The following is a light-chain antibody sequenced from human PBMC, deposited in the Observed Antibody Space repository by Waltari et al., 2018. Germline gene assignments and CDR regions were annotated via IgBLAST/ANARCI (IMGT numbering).Light chain of an antibody. CDR1: SSNIGSNT. J-gene: IGLJ3*02. CDR3: AAWEDSLNGPV. V-gene: IGLV1-44*01. Sequence: QSVLTQPPSASGTPGQRVIISFSGSSSNIGSNTVNWYQQLPGTAPKLLIYSNDERPSGVPDRFSGSNSGTSAALTISGLQSEDEADYYCAAWEDSLNGPVFGGGTKLTIL. CDR2: SND.